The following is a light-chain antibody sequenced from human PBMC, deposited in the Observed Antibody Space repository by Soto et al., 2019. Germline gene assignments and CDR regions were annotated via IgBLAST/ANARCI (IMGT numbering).Light chain of an antibody. V-gene: IGKV1-5*01. Sequence: DIQMTQSPSTLSASVGDRVTITCRASQRFSTWLAWYQQKPGKAPRLLIYDASSLEGGVPSRFSGRGSGTALTITISGLQPDDFAPYYYQQYNNSPYTFGQGTKLEIK. CDR1: QRFSTW. J-gene: IGKJ2*01. CDR2: DAS. CDR3: QQYNNSPYT.